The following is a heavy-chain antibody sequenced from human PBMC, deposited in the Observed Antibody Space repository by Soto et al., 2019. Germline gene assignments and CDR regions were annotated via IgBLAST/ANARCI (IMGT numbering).Heavy chain of an antibody. Sequence: EVQLLESGGTLVQVGGSLRLSCVASGFSFSNYAVTWVRQAPGKGLEWVSAISGSGAGTYYEDSVKGRFTISRDNSKNTVHLQMNSLRVEDTAVYHGAKIIKRGSNYVGNAMDVLGQGTTVIVS. CDR1: GFSFSNYA. J-gene: IGHJ6*01. CDR2: ISGSGAGT. D-gene: IGHD1-26*01. CDR3: AKIIKRGSNYVGNAMDV. V-gene: IGHV3-23*01.